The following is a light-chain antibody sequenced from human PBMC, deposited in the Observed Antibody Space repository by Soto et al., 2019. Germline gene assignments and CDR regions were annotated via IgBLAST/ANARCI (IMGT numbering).Light chain of an antibody. CDR3: SSFTSSTTYV. CDR1: SSDVGNYNY. CDR2: NVN. V-gene: IGLV2-14*01. Sequence: QSALTQSASVSVSPGQSITISCTGASSDVGNYNYVSWYQQHPGEVPKLIIFNVNNRPSGVSNRFSGSKSGNTAPLTISGLQAEDEADYYCSSFTSSTTYVFGTGTKVTVL. J-gene: IGLJ1*01.